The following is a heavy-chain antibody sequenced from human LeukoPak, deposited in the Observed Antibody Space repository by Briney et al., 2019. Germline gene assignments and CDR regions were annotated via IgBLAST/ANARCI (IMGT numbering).Heavy chain of an antibody. D-gene: IGHD3-3*01. CDR1: GFTFSSYN. CDR2: ISSRSSYI. CDR3: ASGVNYFDY. Sequence: PGGSLRLSCAASGFTFSSYNMKWVRQAPGKGLEGVSSISSRSSYIFYADSVKGRFTISRGNAKKSLYLQMNSLRAEDTAVYYCASGVNYFDYWGQGTLVTVSS. J-gene: IGHJ4*02. V-gene: IGHV3-21*01.